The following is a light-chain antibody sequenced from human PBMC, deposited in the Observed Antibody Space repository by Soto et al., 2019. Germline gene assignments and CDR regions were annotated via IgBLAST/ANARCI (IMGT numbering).Light chain of an antibody. CDR3: QHYNDYSWT. Sequence: DIHMTQSPSTLSASVGDRVTITCRASQSISVWLAWYQQKPGKAPNLLIYKTSSLETGVPSRFSRSVSGTEFTLTISSLQPDDFATYYFQHYNDYSWTFGRGTKVDIQ. V-gene: IGKV1-5*03. J-gene: IGKJ1*01. CDR1: QSISVW. CDR2: KTS.